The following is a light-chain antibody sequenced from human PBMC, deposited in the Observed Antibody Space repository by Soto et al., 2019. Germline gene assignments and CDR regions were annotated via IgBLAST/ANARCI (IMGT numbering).Light chain of an antibody. J-gene: IGKJ4*01. CDR2: GAS. V-gene: IGKV3D-15*01. CDR3: QQYHHWPPLT. CDR1: QSVSSN. Sequence: EIVMTQSPATLSVSPGGRATLSCRASQSVSSNLAWYRQRPGQPPRLLIYGASTRATGIPARFSGSGSGTEFTLTISSLQSEDSAVYYCQQYHHWPPLTFGGGTTVEIK.